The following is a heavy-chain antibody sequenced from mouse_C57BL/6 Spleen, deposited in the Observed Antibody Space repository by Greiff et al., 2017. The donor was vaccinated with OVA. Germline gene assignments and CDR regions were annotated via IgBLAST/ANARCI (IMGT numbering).Heavy chain of an antibody. CDR1: GYAFSSSW. Sequence: QVQLQQSGPELVKPGASVKISCKASGYAFSSSWMNWVKQRPGKGLEWIGRIYPGDGDTNYNGKFKGKATLTADKSSSTAYMQLSSLTSEDSAVYVCARNWDDYFDYWGQGTTLTVSS. CDR3: ARNWDDYFDY. D-gene: IGHD4-1*01. V-gene: IGHV1-82*01. J-gene: IGHJ2*01. CDR2: IYPGDGDT.